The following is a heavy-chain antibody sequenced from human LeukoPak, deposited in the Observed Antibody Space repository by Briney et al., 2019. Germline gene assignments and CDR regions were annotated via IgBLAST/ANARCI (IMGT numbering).Heavy chain of an antibody. V-gene: IGHV3-30*02. D-gene: IGHD2-15*01. CDR1: GFSFSGYG. J-gene: IGHJ6*03. CDR3: AKVMPPGRIRFYSYYMDV. CDR2: IRYDGSNE. Sequence: GGSLRLSCAASGFSFSGYGMHWVRQAPGKGLEWVAFIRYDGSNEYYADSVKGRFTISRDKSKNTLSLQMNGLRVEDTAVYYRAKVMPPGRIRFYSYYMDVWGKGTTVTVS.